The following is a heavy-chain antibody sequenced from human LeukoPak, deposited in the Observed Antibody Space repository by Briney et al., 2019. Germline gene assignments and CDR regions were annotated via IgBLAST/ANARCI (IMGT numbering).Heavy chain of an antibody. Sequence: PSETLSLTCAVSGYSISSGYYWGWIRQPPGKGLEWIGGIYHSGSTYYNPSLKSRVTISVDTSKNQFSLKLSSVTAADTAVYYCARHTLRNYDFWSGYYGYFDYWGQGTLVTVSS. CDR1: GYSISSGYY. CDR2: IYHSGST. CDR3: ARHTLRNYDFWSGYYGYFDY. V-gene: IGHV4-38-2*01. D-gene: IGHD3-3*01. J-gene: IGHJ4*02.